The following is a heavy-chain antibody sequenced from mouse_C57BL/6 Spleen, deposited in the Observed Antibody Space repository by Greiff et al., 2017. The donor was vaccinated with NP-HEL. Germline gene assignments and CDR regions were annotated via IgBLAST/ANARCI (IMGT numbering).Heavy chain of an antibody. Sequence: EVQLQQSGAELVRPGASVKLSCTASGFNIKDDYMHWVKQRPEQGLEWIGWIDPENGDTEYASKFQGKATITADTSSNTAYLQLSSLTSEDTAVYYCTKGGSYYAMDYWGQGTSVTVSS. CDR1: GFNIKDDY. V-gene: IGHV14-4*01. J-gene: IGHJ4*01. CDR2: IDPENGDT. CDR3: TKGGSYYAMDY.